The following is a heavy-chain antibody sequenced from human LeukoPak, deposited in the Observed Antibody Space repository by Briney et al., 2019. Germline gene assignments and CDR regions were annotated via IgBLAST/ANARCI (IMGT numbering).Heavy chain of an antibody. Sequence: NTSETLSLTCSVSGGSMSGFFWTWIRQPPGKELEWIGSIYYSGSTTKYNPSLKSRVTISVDTSKSQFSLKLNSATAADTAVYYCARTSRHYYGSGSNLTPWPAGMDVWGQGTTVTVSS. J-gene: IGHJ6*02. CDR3: ARTSRHYYGSGSNLTPWPAGMDV. CDR2: IYYSGST. D-gene: IGHD3-10*01. CDR1: GGSMSGFF. V-gene: IGHV4-59*01.